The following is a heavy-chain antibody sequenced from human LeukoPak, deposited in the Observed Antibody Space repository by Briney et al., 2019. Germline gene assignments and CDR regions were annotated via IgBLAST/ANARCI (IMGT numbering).Heavy chain of an antibody. Sequence: SVKVSCKASGGTFSSYAISWGRQAPGQGLEWMGGIIPIVGTAKYAQKLQGRVTITTDESTSKAYMELSSLRSEDTAVCYCARDPSSYRSGWEGDWFDPWGQGTLVTVSS. CDR3: ARDPSSYRSGWEGDWFDP. CDR1: GGTFSSYA. J-gene: IGHJ5*02. V-gene: IGHV1-69*05. D-gene: IGHD6-19*01. CDR2: IIPIVGTA.